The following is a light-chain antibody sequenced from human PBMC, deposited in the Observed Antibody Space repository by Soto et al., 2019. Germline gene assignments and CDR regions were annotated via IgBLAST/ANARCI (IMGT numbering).Light chain of an antibody. J-gene: IGLJ3*02. CDR3: GAWDDRLNGWV. Sequence: QSVLTQPPSASGTPGQRVTISCSGSSSNIGSNTVNWYQQLPGTAPKLLIYSNNQRPSGVPARFSGSKSGTSASLAISGLQSADEADYYCGAWDDRLNGWVFGGGTKVTVL. V-gene: IGLV1-44*01. CDR2: SNN. CDR1: SSNIGSNT.